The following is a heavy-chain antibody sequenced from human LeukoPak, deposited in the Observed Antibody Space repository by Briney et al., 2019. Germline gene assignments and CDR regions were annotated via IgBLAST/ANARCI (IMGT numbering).Heavy chain of an antibody. D-gene: IGHD6-13*01. CDR3: AKDRNVGNSWYYFDY. J-gene: IGHJ4*02. Sequence: GGSLRLSCAASGFTFSSYWMHWVRQAPGKGLVWVSRINSDGSSTSYADSVKGRFTISRDNSKNTLYLQMNSLRAEDTAVYYCAKDRNVGNSWYYFDYWGQGTLVTVSS. CDR1: GFTFSSYW. CDR2: INSDGSST. V-gene: IGHV3-74*01.